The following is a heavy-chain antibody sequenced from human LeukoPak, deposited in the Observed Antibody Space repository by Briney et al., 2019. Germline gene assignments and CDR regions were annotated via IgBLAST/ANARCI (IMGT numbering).Heavy chain of an antibody. CDR1: VGSLSGYY. D-gene: IGHD3-3*01. CDR2: LNHSGST. J-gene: IGHJ4*02. Sequence: SETLSLTCAVYVGSLSGYYSSWIPHPPGKGLEWIEELNHSGSTNYNPSLKRRVTLSVDTSKNQFSLKLSSVTAADTAVYYCARGLGNYDFWSGYYPQFDYWGQGTLVTVSS. CDR3: ARGLGNYDFWSGYYPQFDY. V-gene: IGHV4-34*01.